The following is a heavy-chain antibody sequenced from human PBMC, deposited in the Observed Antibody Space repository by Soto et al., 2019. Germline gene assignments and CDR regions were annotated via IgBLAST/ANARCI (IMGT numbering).Heavy chain of an antibody. CDR3: ARDGSRYDFWRGPYYFDY. CDR1: GGSISTYY. CDR2: IYYSGST. Sequence: QVQLQESGPGLVKPSETLSLTCTVSGGSISTYYWSWIRQPPGKGLEWIGYIYYSGSTNYNPSLKRRVTISVDTSKNQFSLKLSSVSAADTAVYYCARDGSRYDFWRGPYYFDYWGQGTLVTVSS. V-gene: IGHV4-59*01. D-gene: IGHD3-3*01. J-gene: IGHJ4*02.